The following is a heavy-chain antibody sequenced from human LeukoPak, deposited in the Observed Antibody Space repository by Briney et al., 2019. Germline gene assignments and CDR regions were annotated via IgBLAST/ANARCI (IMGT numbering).Heavy chain of an antibody. CDR3: ARQALAVAGMNWFDP. V-gene: IGHV1-69*13. Sequence: ASVKVSCKAPGGTFSSYAISWVRQAPGQGLEWMGGIIPIFGTANYAQKFQGRVTITADESTSTAYMELSSLRSEDTAVYYCARQALAVAGMNWFDPWGQGTLVTVSS. CDR1: GGTFSSYA. J-gene: IGHJ5*02. CDR2: IIPIFGTA. D-gene: IGHD6-19*01.